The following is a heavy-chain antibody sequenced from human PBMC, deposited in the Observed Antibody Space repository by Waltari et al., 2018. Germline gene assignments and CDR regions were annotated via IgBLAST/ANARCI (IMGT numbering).Heavy chain of an antibody. CDR2: IRYDGSDK. V-gene: IGHV3-30*02. J-gene: IGHJ4*02. D-gene: IGHD3-3*02. CDR1: GFTFRGCG. Sequence: QVQLVESGGGVVQPGGSLRLSCAASGFTFRGCGVHWVRQAPGKGLEWVTFIRYDGSDKYYADFVKGRFSISRDNSKNTVSLQMNSLRPEDTAVYYCVSEGVAIPVHMSIFDYWGQGALVAVSS. CDR3: VSEGVAIPVHMSIFDY.